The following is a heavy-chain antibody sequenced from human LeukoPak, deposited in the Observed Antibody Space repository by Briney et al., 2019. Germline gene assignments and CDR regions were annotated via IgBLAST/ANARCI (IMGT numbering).Heavy chain of an antibody. J-gene: IGHJ4*02. V-gene: IGHV3-9*03. Sequence: GRSLRLSCAASGFTFDDYAMHWVRQAPGKGLEWVSGISWNSGSIGYADSVKGRFTISRDNAKNSLYLQMNSLRAEDMALYYCAKGHGPSNSGYDSLDYWGQGTLVTVSS. CDR3: AKGHGPSNSGYDSLDY. CDR2: ISWNSGSI. CDR1: GFTFDDYA. D-gene: IGHD5-12*01.